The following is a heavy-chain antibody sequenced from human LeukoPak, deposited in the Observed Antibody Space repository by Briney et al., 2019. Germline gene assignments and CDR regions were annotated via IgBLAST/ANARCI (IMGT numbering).Heavy chain of an antibody. CDR2: INTNTGNP. CDR1: GYTFTSYA. Sequence: ASVKVSCKASGYTFTSYAMNWVRQAPGQGLEWMGWINTNTGNPTYAQGFTGRFVFSLDTSVSTAYLQISSLKAEDTAVYYCARVDGVLWSPRDYYYYYMDVWGKGTTVTVSS. CDR3: ARVDGVLWSPRDYYYYYMDV. V-gene: IGHV7-4-1*02. J-gene: IGHJ6*03. D-gene: IGHD3-10*01.